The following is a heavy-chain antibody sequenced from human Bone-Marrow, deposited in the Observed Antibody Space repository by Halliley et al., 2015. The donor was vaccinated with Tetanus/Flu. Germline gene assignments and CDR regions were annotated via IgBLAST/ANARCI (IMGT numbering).Heavy chain of an antibody. V-gene: IGHV3-64D*09. Sequence: SLRLSCSVSGFTFSHYPMHWVRQALGKGLESVSAIDNSGHSTYYADSVKGRFTISRDNSKNTLYLQMTSLRAEDTAVYYCVKVRALTPSYDAFDIWGQGTMVTVSS. CDR3: VKVRALTPSYDAFDI. CDR1: GFTFSHYP. J-gene: IGHJ3*02. CDR2: IDNSGHST.